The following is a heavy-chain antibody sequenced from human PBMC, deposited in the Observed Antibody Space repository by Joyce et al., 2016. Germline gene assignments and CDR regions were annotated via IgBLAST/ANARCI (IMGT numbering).Heavy chain of an antibody. Sequence: QVQLVQSGAEVKKPGASVKVSCKTSGYIFNDYAMHWVRQAPGQRLEWMGWIHAGNGNTKYAPRFQGRVTITRDTSASTAYMELNSLGSDDTAVFYCARGRGSTVAALKYFDYWGQGTLVTVSS. J-gene: IGHJ4*02. CDR2: IHAGNGNT. V-gene: IGHV1-3*01. CDR3: ARGRGSTVAALKYFDY. D-gene: IGHD3-16*01. CDR1: GYIFNDYA.